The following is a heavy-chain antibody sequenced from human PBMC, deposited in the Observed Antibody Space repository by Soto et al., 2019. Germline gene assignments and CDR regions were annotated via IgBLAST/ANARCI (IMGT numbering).Heavy chain of an antibody. CDR2: IGGGGSDT. J-gene: IGHJ5*01. Sequence: DVQLLESGGGLVQPGGSLRVSCAASGFIFSDYAMTWVRQAPRKGLEWVSGIGGGGSDTYYVDSVKGRFTISSDNSKNTLYLQMNSLRAEDTALYYCAKAAVPFNGQWDCFDSWGQGTLGTVSS. CDR1: GFIFSDYA. CDR3: AKAAVPFNGQWDCFDS. V-gene: IGHV3-23*01. D-gene: IGHD6-19*01.